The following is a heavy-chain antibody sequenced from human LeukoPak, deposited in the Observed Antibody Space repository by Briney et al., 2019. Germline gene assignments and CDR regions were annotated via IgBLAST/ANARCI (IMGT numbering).Heavy chain of an antibody. Sequence: ASVKVSCKASGYSFASYGISWVRQAPGQGLEWIGWINCYNGNTNYAQKSEGRLTLTTDTATTTVYMELRNLRYDDTAVYYCARGLDAAAGLANFDYWGQGTLVTVSS. V-gene: IGHV1-18*01. CDR3: ARGLDAAAGLANFDY. D-gene: IGHD6-25*01. CDR2: INCYNGNT. CDR1: GYSFASYG. J-gene: IGHJ4*02.